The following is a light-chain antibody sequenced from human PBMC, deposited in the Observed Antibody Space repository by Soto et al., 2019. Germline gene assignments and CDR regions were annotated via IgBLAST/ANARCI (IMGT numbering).Light chain of an antibody. J-gene: IGLJ3*02. CDR1: SSNIGAGYD. Sequence: QSVLTQPPSVSGAPGQRVTISCTGSSSNIGAGYDVHWYQQLPGTAPKLLIYGNSNRPSGVPDRFSGSKSGTSASLAITGLQAEDEADYYCGSYAGNNNWVFGGGTKLTVL. CDR2: GNS. CDR3: GSYAGNNNWV. V-gene: IGLV1-40*01.